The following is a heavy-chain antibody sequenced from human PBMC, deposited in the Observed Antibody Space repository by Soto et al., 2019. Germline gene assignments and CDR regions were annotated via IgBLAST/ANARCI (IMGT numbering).Heavy chain of an antibody. J-gene: IGHJ4*02. V-gene: IGHV4-30-2*01. CDR2: IYHSGST. CDR3: ARVGGYSYGLDY. CDR1: GGSISSGGYS. D-gene: IGHD5-18*01. Sequence: SETLSLTCAVSGGSISSGGYSWSWIRQPPGKGLEWIGYIYHSGSTYYNPSLKSRVTISVDRSKNQFSLKLSSVTAADTAVYYCARVGGYSYGLDYWGQGTLVTVSS.